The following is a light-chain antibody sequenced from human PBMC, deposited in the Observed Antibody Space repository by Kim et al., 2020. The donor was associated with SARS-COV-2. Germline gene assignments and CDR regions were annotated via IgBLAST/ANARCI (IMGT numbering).Light chain of an antibody. CDR1: ISNIGSNV. V-gene: IGLV1-44*01. Sequence: QSVLTQPPSASGTPGQRVTISCSGSISNIGSNVVNWYQQLPGTAPKLLMYSNDYRPSGVPDRFSGSKSGTSASLAISGLQSEDEADYYCAAWDDSLKGSVFGGGTQLTV. J-gene: IGLJ3*02. CDR3: AAWDDSLKGSV. CDR2: SND.